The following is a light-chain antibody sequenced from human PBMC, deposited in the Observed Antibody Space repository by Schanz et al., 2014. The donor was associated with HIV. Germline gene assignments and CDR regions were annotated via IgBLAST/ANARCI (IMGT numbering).Light chain of an antibody. J-gene: IGKJ1*01. CDR2: DAS. V-gene: IGKV3-11*01. CDR3: QQYGSPPWT. CDR1: QSVSTY. Sequence: EIVLTQSPATLSLSPGERATLSCRASQSVSTYLAWYQQKPGQAPRLVTYDASNRATGIPARFSGSGSGTDFTLTISRVEPEDYAVYYCQQYGSPPWTFGQGTKVEV.